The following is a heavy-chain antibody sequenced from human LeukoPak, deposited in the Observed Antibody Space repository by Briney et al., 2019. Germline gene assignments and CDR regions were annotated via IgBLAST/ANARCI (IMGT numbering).Heavy chain of an antibody. CDR2: TYYSGTT. CDR3: ARIQLDYYDSSGYYPSDDAFDM. D-gene: IGHD3-22*01. J-gene: IGHJ3*02. Sequence: PQTLSLTCTVSGRSISSSNYYWGWLRHPPGKGLEWFARTYYSGTTYYNPSLKSRVTISVDTSKTQFSLKLSPVTAADTAVYYCARIQLDYYDSSGYYPSDDAFDMWGQGKMVTVSS. CDR1: GRSISSSNYY. V-gene: IGHV4-39*07.